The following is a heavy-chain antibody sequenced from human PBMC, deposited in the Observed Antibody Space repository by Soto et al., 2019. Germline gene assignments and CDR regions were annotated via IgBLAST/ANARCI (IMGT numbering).Heavy chain of an antibody. CDR3: AKSPNFYCSSYHCYKYYFDY. Sequence: GGSLRLSCAASGFTFNTFGMHWVRQAPGKGLEWVAVISYDGSDKYYSDSVRGRFTISRDNSMNTLYLQMNSLRTEDTAVYYCAKSPNFYCSSYHCYKYYFDYWGQGTLVTVSS. V-gene: IGHV3-30*18. D-gene: IGHD2-2*01. J-gene: IGHJ4*02. CDR2: ISYDGSDK. CDR1: GFTFNTFG.